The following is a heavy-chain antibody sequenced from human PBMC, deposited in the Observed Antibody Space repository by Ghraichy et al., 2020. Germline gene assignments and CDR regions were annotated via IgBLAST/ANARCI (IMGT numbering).Heavy chain of an antibody. J-gene: IGHJ4*02. CDR2: ISSSGATI. V-gene: IGHV3-48*03. CDR3: ARRYCSSTSCLFDY. D-gene: IGHD2-2*01. CDR1: GFSFSTYE. Sequence: GGSLRLSCAASGFSFSTYELNWVRQAPGKGLERISHISSSGATIYYADSVNGRFTIPRDNPKNSLYLQMNSLSAEDTAVYYCARRYCSSTSCLFDYWGQGTLVTVSS.